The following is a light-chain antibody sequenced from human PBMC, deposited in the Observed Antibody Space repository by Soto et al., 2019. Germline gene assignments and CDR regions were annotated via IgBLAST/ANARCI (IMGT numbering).Light chain of an antibody. V-gene: IGKV1-39*01. CDR3: QQTYSLPVT. J-gene: IGKJ4*01. CDR2: AAS. Sequence: DIQMTQSPSSLSASVGDRVTITCRASQGSTSFLNWFQQKPGRAPKLLIFAASSLQSGVPSRFSGSGSGTEFTLSSSSLQPEDVATYYCQQTYSLPVTFGGGTKVEIQ. CDR1: QGSTSF.